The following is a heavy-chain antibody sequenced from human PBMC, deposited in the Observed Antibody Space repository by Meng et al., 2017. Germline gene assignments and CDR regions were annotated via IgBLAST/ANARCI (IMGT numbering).Heavy chain of an antibody. CDR2: IYHSGST. D-gene: IGHD3-22*01. V-gene: IGHV4-4*02. CDR1: GGSISSSNW. CDR3: ASDSSGSEDY. Sequence: RQKHRGPGLGTHSGTLPLRSACTGGSISSSNWWRWVRPPPAKGLEWIGEIYHSGSTNYNPSLKSRVTISVDKSKNQFSLKLSSVTAADTAVYYCASDSSGSEDYWGQGTLVTVSS. J-gene: IGHJ4*02.